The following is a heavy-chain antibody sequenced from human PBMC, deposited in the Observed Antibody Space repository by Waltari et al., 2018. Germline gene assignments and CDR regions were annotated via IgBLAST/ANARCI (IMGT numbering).Heavy chain of an antibody. CDR1: GFTFSSYA. J-gene: IGHJ4*02. CDR2: IIPIFGTA. V-gene: IGHV1-69*06. Sequence: VQLVESGGGLVQPGGSLRLSCAASGFTFSSYAISWVRQAPGQGLEWMGGIIPIFGTANYAQKFQGRVTITADKSTSTAYMELSSLRSEDTAVYYCASGYSYGSKYWGQGTLVTVSS. D-gene: IGHD5-18*01. CDR3: ASGYSYGSKY.